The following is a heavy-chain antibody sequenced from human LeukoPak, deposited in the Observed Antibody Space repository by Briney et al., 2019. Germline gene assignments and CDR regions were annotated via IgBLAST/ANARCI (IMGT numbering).Heavy chain of an antibody. V-gene: IGHV3-30*02. CDR3: AKDMFSGTDAFDI. J-gene: IGHJ3*02. CDR2: IRYDGSNK. D-gene: IGHD6-13*01. Sequence: PGGSLRLSCAASGFTFSSYGMHWVRQAPGKGLEWVAFIRYDGSNKYYADSVKGRFTISRDNSKNTLYLQMNSLRAEDTAVYYCAKDMFSGTDAFDIWGQGTMVTVSS. CDR1: GFTFSSYG.